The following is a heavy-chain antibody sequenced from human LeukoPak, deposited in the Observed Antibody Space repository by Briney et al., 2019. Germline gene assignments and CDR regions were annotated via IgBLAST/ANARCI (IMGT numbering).Heavy chain of an antibody. CDR1: GYTFTGYY. V-gene: IGHV1-2*06. CDR3: AAAKGWFGEFYVDY. J-gene: IGHJ4*02. CDR2: INPNSGDT. Sequence: ASVTVSCKTSGYTFTGYYMHWVRQAPGQGLEWMGRINPNSGDTNYAQKFQGRVTMTGDTSITTAYMELNSLRSEDTAVYYCAAAKGWFGEFYVDYWGQGTLVTVSS. D-gene: IGHD3-10*01.